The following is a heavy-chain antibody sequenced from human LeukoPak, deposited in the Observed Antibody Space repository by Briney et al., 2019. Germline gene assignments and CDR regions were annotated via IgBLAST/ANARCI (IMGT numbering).Heavy chain of an antibody. CDR3: ATDPQASGWYYFDY. Sequence: GGSLRLSCAASGFTFSSYGMHWVRQAPGKGLEWVAFIRYDGGNKYYADSVKGRFTISRDNSKNTLYLQMNSLRAEDTAVYYCATDPQASGWYYFDYWGQGTLVTVSS. D-gene: IGHD6-19*01. V-gene: IGHV3-30*02. J-gene: IGHJ4*02. CDR1: GFTFSSYG. CDR2: IRYDGGNK.